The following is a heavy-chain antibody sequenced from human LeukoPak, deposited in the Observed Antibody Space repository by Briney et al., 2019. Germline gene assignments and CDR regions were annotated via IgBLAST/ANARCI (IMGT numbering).Heavy chain of an antibody. CDR2: IREDGGDE. J-gene: IGHJ4*02. Sequence: GGSLRLSCAASGFTFSSYWMTWVRQAPGKGLEWVANIREDGGDEYYVDSVKGRFTVSRDNAKNSLYLEMKSLRAEDTAVYYCAREGDYSSSQRIDYWGQGTLVTVSS. V-gene: IGHV3-7*01. CDR1: GFTFSSYW. CDR3: AREGDYSSSQRIDY. D-gene: IGHD6-13*01.